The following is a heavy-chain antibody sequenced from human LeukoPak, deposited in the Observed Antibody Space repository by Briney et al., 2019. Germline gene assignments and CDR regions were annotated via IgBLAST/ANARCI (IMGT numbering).Heavy chain of an antibody. D-gene: IGHD6-13*01. CDR3: ARGKYSSSWHNWFDP. J-gene: IGHJ5*02. Sequence: GASVKVSCKASGYTFTSYDINWVRHAPGQGLEWMGWMNPNSGNTGYAQKFQDRVTMTRNTSISTAYMELSSLRSEDTAVYYCARGKYSSSWHNWFDPWGQGTLVTVSS. V-gene: IGHV1-8*01. CDR1: GYTFTSYD. CDR2: MNPNSGNT.